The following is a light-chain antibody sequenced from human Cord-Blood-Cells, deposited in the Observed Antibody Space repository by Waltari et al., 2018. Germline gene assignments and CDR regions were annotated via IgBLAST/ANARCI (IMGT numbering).Light chain of an antibody. Sequence: QSALTQPRSVSGSPAQXXXXXXXXXXXXVXXXXXXSWYQQHQGKSPKLMIYDFSKRPSGVPDRFSGSKSGNTSSLTISGLQAEDEADYYCCSYAGSYTLVFGGGTKLTVL. V-gene: IGLV2-11*01. CDR1: XXXVXXXXX. CDR2: DFS. CDR3: CSYAGSYTLV. J-gene: IGLJ3*02.